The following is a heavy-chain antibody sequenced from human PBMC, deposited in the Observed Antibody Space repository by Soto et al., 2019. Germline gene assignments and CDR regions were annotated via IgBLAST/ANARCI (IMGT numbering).Heavy chain of an antibody. CDR2: IYLGDSDT. D-gene: IGHD3-16*01. Sequence: GESLKISCKVSGYNFNTYWIGWVRQMPGKGLEWMGIIYLGDSDTRYSPSFQGQVTISADKSISTAYLQWSSLKASDTAMYYCARSQDLTLDFWGQGTLVTVSS. CDR3: ARSQDLTLDF. V-gene: IGHV5-51*01. CDR1: GYNFNTYW. J-gene: IGHJ4*02.